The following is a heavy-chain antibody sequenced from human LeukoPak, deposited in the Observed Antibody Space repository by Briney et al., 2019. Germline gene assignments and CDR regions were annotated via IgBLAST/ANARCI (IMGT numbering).Heavy chain of an antibody. CDR1: SGSFSGYY. CDR2: IYTSGST. J-gene: IGHJ3*02. Sequence: SETLSLTCAVYSGSFSGYYWTWFRQPPGKGLEWIGRIYTSGSTNYNPSLKSRVTMSVDTSKNQFSLKLSSVTAADTAVYYCARRAVTRAFDIWGQGTMVTVSS. V-gene: IGHV4-59*10. D-gene: IGHD4-23*01. CDR3: ARRAVTRAFDI.